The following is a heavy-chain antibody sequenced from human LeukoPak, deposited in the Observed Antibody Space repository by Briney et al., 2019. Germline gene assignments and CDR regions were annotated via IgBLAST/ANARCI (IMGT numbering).Heavy chain of an antibody. J-gene: IGHJ4*02. D-gene: IGHD3-10*01. CDR1: GFTFSSYA. Sequence: GRSLRLSCAASGFTFSSYAMHWVCQAPGKGLEWVAVISYDGSNKYYTDSVKGRFTISRDNSKKTLYLQMNSLRREDTTVYYCARGSSRDLLWYFDYWGQGTLVTVSS. CDR2: ISYDGSNK. CDR3: ARGSSRDLLWYFDY. V-gene: IGHV3-30*10.